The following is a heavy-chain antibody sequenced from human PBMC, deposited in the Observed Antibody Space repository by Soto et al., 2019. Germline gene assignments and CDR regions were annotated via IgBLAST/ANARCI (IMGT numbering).Heavy chain of an antibody. Sequence: QAHLVESGGGVVQPGRSLRLSCAASGFTFTSYGMHWVRQAPGTRLEWVAVISYDGGLQHYADSVKGRFTISRDNSKSMVRLQMNRLRAEDTAVYYCVSDRGYGHAAVPYSWGQGTLVSVSS. V-gene: IGHV3-30*03. CDR1: GFTFTSYG. CDR2: ISYDGGLQ. J-gene: IGHJ4*02. CDR3: VSDRGYGHAAVPYS. D-gene: IGHD2-2*02.